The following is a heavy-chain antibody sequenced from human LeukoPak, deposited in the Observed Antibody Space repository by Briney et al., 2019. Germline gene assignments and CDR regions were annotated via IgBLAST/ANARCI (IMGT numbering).Heavy chain of an antibody. D-gene: IGHD3-16*01. V-gene: IGHV3-21*01. CDR3: ARGSVGGGNYFDY. CDR2: ISSDSSYI. Sequence: NSGGSLRLSCAASGFTFSSYIMNWVRQAPGKGLEWVSSISSDSSYIYYADSVKGRFTISRDNAENSLYLQMNSLRAEDTAVYYCARGSVGGGNYFDYWGQGTLVTVSS. CDR1: GFTFSSYI. J-gene: IGHJ4*02.